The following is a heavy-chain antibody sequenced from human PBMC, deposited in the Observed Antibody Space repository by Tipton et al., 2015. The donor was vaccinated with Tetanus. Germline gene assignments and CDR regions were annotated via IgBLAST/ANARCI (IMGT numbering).Heavy chain of an antibody. V-gene: IGHV4-39*07. CDR2: IYYSGTT. J-gene: IGHJ4*02. D-gene: IGHD6-19*01. CDR3: ARNTVAGTVTFDY. CDR1: GGSISSFNYY. Sequence: TLSLTCTVSGGSISSFNYYWGWIRQPPGKGLEWIGSIYYSGTTYSNPSLKSRVTISVDTSKNQFSLKLSSVTAADTAVYYCARNTVAGTVTFDYWGQGTLVTVSS.